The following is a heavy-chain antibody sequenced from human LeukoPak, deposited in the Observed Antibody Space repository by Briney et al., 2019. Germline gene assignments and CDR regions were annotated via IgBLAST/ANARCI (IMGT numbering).Heavy chain of an antibody. V-gene: IGHV1-2*02. Sequence: ATVKVSCKASGYTFTSYYMHWVRQAPGQGLEWMGWINPNSGGTNYAQKFQGRVTMTRDTSISTAYMELSRLRSDDTAVYYCARIAGFGELFYYFDYWGQGTLVTVSS. CDR1: GYTFTSYY. D-gene: IGHD3-10*01. CDR3: ARIAGFGELFYYFDY. J-gene: IGHJ4*02. CDR2: INPNSGGT.